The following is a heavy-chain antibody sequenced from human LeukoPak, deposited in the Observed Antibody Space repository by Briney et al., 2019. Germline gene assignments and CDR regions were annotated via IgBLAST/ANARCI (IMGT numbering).Heavy chain of an antibody. CDR3: ARHQIAARPPYFDY. V-gene: IGHV4-39*01. CDR1: GGSISSGSYY. J-gene: IGHJ4*02. CDR2: IYYRGSI. D-gene: IGHD6-6*01. Sequence: PSQTLSLTCTVSGGSISSGSYYWGWIRQPPGKGLEWIGSIYYRGSIYYNPSLKSRVTISVDTSKNQFSLKLSSVTAADTAVYYCARHQIAARPPYFDYWGQGTLVTVSS.